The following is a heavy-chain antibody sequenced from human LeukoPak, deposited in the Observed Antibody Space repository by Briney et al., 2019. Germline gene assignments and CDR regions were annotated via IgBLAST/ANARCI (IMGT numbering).Heavy chain of an antibody. J-gene: IGHJ3*02. CDR2: IIPIFGTA. CDR3: ARIRRDAFDI. Sequence: SVKVSCKASGGTFSSYAISWVRQAPGQGLEWMGGIIPIFGTANYAQKFQGRVTITADESTSTAYMELSSLRAEDTAVYYCARIRRDAFDIWGQGTMVTVSS. V-gene: IGHV1-69*13. CDR1: GGTFSSYA.